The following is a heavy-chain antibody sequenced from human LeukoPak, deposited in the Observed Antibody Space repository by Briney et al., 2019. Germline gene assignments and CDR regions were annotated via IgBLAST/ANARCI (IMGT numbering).Heavy chain of an antibody. Sequence: QTLSLKCSVSGGSISSGISEYYWGWFPQTRGKWRAWLGSISDSGRTYYNPSLKSRVTVSVDTSKNQFSLNLSSVTAADTAVYYCARQFGSGLWYFDLWGRGTLVTVSS. CDR3: ARQFGSGLWYFDL. CDR2: ISDSGRT. CDR1: GGSISSGISEYY. D-gene: IGHD3-10*01. J-gene: IGHJ2*01. V-gene: IGHV4-39*01.